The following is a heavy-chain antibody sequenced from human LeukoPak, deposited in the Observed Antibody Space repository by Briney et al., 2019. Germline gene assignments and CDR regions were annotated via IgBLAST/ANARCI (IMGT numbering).Heavy chain of an antibody. CDR2: IDPGDSYT. CDR1: GYMFTNYW. D-gene: IGHD5-24*01. J-gene: IGHJ4*02. CDR3: ARLKMIEMANPLDY. V-gene: IGHV5-10-1*01. Sequence: GESLKISCKGSGYMFTNYWISWARQMPGKGLEWLERIDPGDSYTTYSPSFQGHVTISAVKSSATAYLQWSSLKASDTAMYYCARLKMIEMANPLDYWGQGTLVTVSS.